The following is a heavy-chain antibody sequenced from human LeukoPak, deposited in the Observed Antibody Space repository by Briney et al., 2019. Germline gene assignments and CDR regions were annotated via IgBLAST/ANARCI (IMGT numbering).Heavy chain of an antibody. Sequence: PGGSLRLSCAASGFTFSDYYMSWIRQAPGKGLEWVSYISSGRTYTNYADSVQGRFTISRDNDKNSLYLQMNSLRAEDTAVCYCARDLRNSPYEAFNIWAKGQWSPSLQ. V-gene: IGHV3-11*06. CDR3: ARDLRNSPYEAFNI. D-gene: IGHD4-23*01. CDR2: ISSGRTYT. CDR1: GFTFSDYY. J-gene: IGHJ3*02.